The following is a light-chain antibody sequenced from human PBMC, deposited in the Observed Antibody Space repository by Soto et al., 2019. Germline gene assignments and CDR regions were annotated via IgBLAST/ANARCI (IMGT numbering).Light chain of an antibody. V-gene: IGKV3-20*01. CDR2: GAS. J-gene: IGKJ2*01. CDR3: QQYDNSPFT. CDR1: QSVSSSY. Sequence: EIVLTQSPGTLSLSPGERATLSCRASQSVSSSYLAWYQQKPGQAPRLLIYGASSRDTGIPDRFSGSGSGTDFTLTISRLEPEDFTVYYCQQYDNSPFTFGQGTKLEIK.